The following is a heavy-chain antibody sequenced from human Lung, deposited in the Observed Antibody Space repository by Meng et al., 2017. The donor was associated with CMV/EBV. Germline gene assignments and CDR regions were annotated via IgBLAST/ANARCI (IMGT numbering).Heavy chain of an antibody. J-gene: IGHJ5*02. CDR1: GYTFTSYD. D-gene: IGHD2-15*01. CDR2: MNPNSGNT. Sequence: AGVKKPGASVKVPCKASGYTFTSYDINWVRQANGQGLEWMGWMNPNSGNTGYAQKFQGRVTMTRNTSISTAYMELSSLRSEDTAVYYCARGYCSGGSCPVFDPWGQGTLVTVSS. V-gene: IGHV1-8*01. CDR3: ARGYCSGGSCPVFDP.